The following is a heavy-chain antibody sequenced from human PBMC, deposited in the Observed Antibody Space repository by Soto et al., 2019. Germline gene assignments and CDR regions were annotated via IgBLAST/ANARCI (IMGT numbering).Heavy chain of an antibody. V-gene: IGHV5-51*01. CDR1: GYSFTSYW. Sequence: GESLKISCKGSGYSFTSYWIGWVRQMPGKGLEWMGIIYPGDSDTRYSPSFQGQVTISADKSISTAYLQCSSLKASYTAMYYCERHLPDIEVGPADRSYYYGMDVWGQGTTVTVSS. D-gene: IGHD2-2*01. J-gene: IGHJ6*02. CDR3: ERHLPDIEVGPADRSYYYGMDV. CDR2: IYPGDSDT.